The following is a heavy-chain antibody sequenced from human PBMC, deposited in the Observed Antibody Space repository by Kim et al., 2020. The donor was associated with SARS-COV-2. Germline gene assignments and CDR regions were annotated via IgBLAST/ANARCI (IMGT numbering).Heavy chain of an antibody. CDR3: AKDTYYDILTGYYTGFDY. V-gene: IGHV3-9*01. CDR1: GFTFGDYA. J-gene: IGHJ4*02. CDR2: ISWNSGSI. Sequence: GGSLRLSCAASGFTFGDYAMHWVRQAPGKGLEWVSGISWNSGSIGYADSVKGRFTISRDNAKNSLYLQMNSLRAEDTALYYCAKDTYYDILTGYYTGFDYWGQGTLVTVSS. D-gene: IGHD3-9*01.